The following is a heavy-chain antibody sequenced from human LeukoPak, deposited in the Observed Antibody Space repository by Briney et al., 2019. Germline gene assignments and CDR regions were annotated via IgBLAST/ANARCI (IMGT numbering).Heavy chain of an antibody. CDR3: ARGREAQPAATPPLPFWFDP. J-gene: IGHJ5*02. CDR2: INHSGST. D-gene: IGHD2-2*01. V-gene: IGHV4-34*01. CDR1: GGSFSGYY. Sequence: SEALSLTCAVYGGSFSGYYWSWIRQPPGKGLEWIGEINHSGSTNYNPSLKSRVTISVDTSKNQFSLKLSSVTAADTAVYYCARGREAQPAATPPLPFWFDPWGQGTLVTVSS.